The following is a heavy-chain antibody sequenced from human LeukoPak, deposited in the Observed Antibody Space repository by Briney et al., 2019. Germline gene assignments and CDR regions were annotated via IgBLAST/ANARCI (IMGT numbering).Heavy chain of an antibody. D-gene: IGHD1-26*01. V-gene: IGHV3-9*01. CDR3: AKDISRYSGSYYFDY. CDR1: GFSFDDYA. Sequence: TGGSLRLSCAASGFSFDDYAMHWVRKAPRKGLEWVSGISWNSGSIGYADSVKGRFTISRDNAKNSLYLQMNSLRAEDTALYYCAKDISRYSGSYYFDYWGQGTLVTVAP. CDR2: ISWNSGSI. J-gene: IGHJ4*02.